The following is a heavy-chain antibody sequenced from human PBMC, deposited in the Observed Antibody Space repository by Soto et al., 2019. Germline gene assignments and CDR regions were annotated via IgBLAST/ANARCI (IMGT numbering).Heavy chain of an antibody. D-gene: IGHD6-13*01. Sequence: PSETLFLTCTVSGASISSYYWSWIRQPAGKGLEWIGRIYTSGSTNYNPSLKSRVTMSVDTSKNQFSLKLSCVTAADTAVYYCARDIAAALFDPWGQGTLVTVSS. CDR2: IYTSGST. CDR1: GASISSYY. V-gene: IGHV4-4*07. CDR3: ARDIAAALFDP. J-gene: IGHJ5*02.